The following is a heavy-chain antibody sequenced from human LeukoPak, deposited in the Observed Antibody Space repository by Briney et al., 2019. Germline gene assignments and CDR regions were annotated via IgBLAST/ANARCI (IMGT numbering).Heavy chain of an antibody. CDR2: MNPNSGNT. D-gene: IGHD3-9*01. Sequence: ASVKVSCKASGYTFTSYGINWVRQATGQGLEWMGWMNPNSGNTGYAQKFQGRVTMTRNTSISTAYMELSSLRSEDTAVYYCARRPVLRYFDPMDPYFDYWGQGTLVTVSS. V-gene: IGHV1-8*01. CDR3: ARRPVLRYFDPMDPYFDY. J-gene: IGHJ4*02. CDR1: GYTFTSYG.